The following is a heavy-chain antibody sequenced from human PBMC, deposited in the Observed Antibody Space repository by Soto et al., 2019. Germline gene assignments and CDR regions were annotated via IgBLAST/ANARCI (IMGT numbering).Heavy chain of an antibody. J-gene: IGHJ6*02. Sequence: QVQLVQSGAEVKKPGASVKVSCKASGYTFTSYDINWVRQATGQGLEWMGWMNPNSGNTGYAQKFQGRVTMTRNTSISTAYMELSSLRSEDTAVYYCARVPFYYDILTGYPFAGMDVWGQGTTVTVSS. CDR2: MNPNSGNT. CDR1: GYTFTSYD. D-gene: IGHD3-9*01. CDR3: ARVPFYYDILTGYPFAGMDV. V-gene: IGHV1-8*01.